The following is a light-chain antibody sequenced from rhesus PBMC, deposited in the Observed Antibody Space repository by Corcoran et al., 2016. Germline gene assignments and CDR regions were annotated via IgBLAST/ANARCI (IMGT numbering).Light chain of an antibody. J-gene: IGKJ2*01. CDR1: QGINKE. Sequence: DIQMTQSPSSLSASVGDRVTVTCRASQGINKELSWYQQKPGKAPTLLIYAASSWQPGVSSRFSGRGSGTVYTLTINSLQPEDVATYYCLQDYTTPYSFGQGTKVEIK. V-gene: IGKV1-94*01. CDR3: LQDYTTPYS. CDR2: AAS.